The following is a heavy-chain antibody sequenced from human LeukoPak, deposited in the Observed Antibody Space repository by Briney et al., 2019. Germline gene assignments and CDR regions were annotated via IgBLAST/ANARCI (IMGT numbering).Heavy chain of an antibody. J-gene: IGHJ4*02. D-gene: IGHD3-22*01. CDR1: GFTFGSYG. CDR2: ITTTGATI. V-gene: IGHV3-23*01. CDR3: TIMHGYYDGSGYWVQ. Sequence: GGSLRLSCAASGFTFGSYGMSWVRQAPGKGLEWVSFITTTGATISYADSVKGRFTISRDNLRNTLYMQMNSLRDEDTALYYCTIMHGYYDGSGYWVQWGQGTLVTVPS.